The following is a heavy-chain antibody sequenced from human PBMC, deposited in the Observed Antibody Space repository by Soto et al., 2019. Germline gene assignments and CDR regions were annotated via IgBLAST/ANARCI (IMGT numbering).Heavy chain of an antibody. V-gene: IGHV4-34*01. D-gene: IGHD3-10*01. CDR1: GGSFTVYY. CDR2: INHSGIT. J-gene: IGHJ4*02. CDR3: TRVPMMYYGAGTYGYFDS. Sequence: PSGTLSLTSAVNGGSFTVYYLSWIRQPPGKGLEWIGQINHSGITNYNPSLKSRVTISLDTSKNQFYLNLTSVTAADTAFYYCTRVPMMYYGAGTYGYFDSWGQGTLVTVSS.